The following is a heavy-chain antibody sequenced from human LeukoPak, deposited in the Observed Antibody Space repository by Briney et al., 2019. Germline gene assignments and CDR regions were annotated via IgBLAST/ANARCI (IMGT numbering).Heavy chain of an antibody. CDR1: GDGVSINSAA. CDR3: ARSPSPYSSGWYFDY. CDR2: TYQRSKWYN. V-gene: IGHV6-1*01. D-gene: IGHD6-19*01. J-gene: IGHJ4*02. Sequence: SQTLSHTCAISGDGVSINSAAWNWIRQSPSRGLEWLGRTYQRSKWYNDYAVSVKSRITINPDISKNQFSLQLNSVTPEDTAVYYCARSPSPYSSGWYFDYWGQGTLVTVSS.